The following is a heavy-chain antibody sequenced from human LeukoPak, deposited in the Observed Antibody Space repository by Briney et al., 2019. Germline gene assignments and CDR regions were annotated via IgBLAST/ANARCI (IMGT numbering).Heavy chain of an antibody. V-gene: IGHV3-23*01. CDR1: GFTFFTYG. Sequence: GGSLRLSCAASGFTFFTYGVSWVRQAPGQGLEWVSAISSSGVGTYYADSVKGRFTISRDNSKNTVHLQMSSLRAEDTAVYYCARETYYYDSSGYELFDPWGQGTLVTVSS. CDR3: ARETYYYDSSGYELFDP. D-gene: IGHD3-22*01. CDR2: ISSSGVGT. J-gene: IGHJ5*02.